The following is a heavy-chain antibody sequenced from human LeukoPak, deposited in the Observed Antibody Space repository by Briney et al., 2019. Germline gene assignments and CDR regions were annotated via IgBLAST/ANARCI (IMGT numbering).Heavy chain of an antibody. V-gene: IGHV3-30-3*01. CDR3: ARASPVPGATHYGVDV. CDR2: ISYDGSNK. J-gene: IGHJ6*02. Sequence: GGSLRLSCAASGFTFSSYAMHWVRQAPGKGLEWVAVISYDGSNKYYADSVKGRFTISRDNSKNTLYLQMNSLRAEDTALYYCARASPVPGATHYGVDVWGQGTTVTVSS. CDR1: GFTFSSYA. D-gene: IGHD2-2*01.